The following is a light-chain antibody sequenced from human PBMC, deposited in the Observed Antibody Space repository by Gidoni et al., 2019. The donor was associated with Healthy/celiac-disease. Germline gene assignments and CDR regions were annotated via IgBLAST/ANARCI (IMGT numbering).Light chain of an antibody. CDR3: QAWDSSTGV. V-gene: IGLV3-1*01. Sequence: SYELTQPPSVSVSPGQTASITCSGDKLGDKYACWYQQKPGKSPVLVIYQDSKRPSGIPERFSGSNSGNTATLTISGTQAMDEADYYCQAWDSSTGVFGGGTKLPVL. J-gene: IGLJ3*02. CDR2: QDS. CDR1: KLGDKY.